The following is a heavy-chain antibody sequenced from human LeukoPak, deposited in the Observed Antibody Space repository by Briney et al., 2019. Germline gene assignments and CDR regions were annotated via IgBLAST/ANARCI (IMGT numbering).Heavy chain of an antibody. V-gene: IGHV1-69*04. D-gene: IGHD6-19*01. CDR3: ARDLGSRAVAGD. Sequence: ASVKVSCKASGGTFSSYAISWVRQAPGQGLEWMGRIIPILGIANYAQKFQGRVTITADKSTSTAYMELSSLRSEDTAVYYCARDLGSRAVAGDWGQGTLVTVSS. CDR2: IIPILGIA. J-gene: IGHJ4*02. CDR1: GGTFSSYA.